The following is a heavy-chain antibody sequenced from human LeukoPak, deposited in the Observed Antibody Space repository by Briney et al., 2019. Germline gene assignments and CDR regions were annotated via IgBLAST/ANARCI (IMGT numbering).Heavy chain of an antibody. J-gene: IGHJ6*03. D-gene: IGHD3-22*01. CDR1: GDSVSGYY. CDR2: FYTSANT. CDR3: ARGLRDEERHYGYYYMDV. V-gene: IGHV4-4*09. Sequence: SDTLSLTCTVSGDSVSGYYGSWIRQPPGKGLEWIGYFYTSANTTYNPSLKSRVTMSVDTSKNQFSLKLTSVTAADTAVYYCARGLRDEERHYGYYYMDVWGKGTTVTVSS.